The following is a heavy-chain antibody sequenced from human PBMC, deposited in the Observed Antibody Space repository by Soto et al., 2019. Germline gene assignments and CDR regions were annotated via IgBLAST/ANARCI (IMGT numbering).Heavy chain of an antibody. J-gene: IGHJ6*02. Sequence: GGSLRLSCAASGFTFSSYWMSWVRQAPGKGLEWVANIKQDGSEKYYVDSVKGRFTISRDNAKNSLYLQMNSLRAEDTAVYYCARFRGFWSGNYGMDVWGQGTTVTVSS. CDR2: IKQDGSEK. CDR1: GFTFSSYW. D-gene: IGHD3-3*01. CDR3: ARFRGFWSGNYGMDV. V-gene: IGHV3-7*03.